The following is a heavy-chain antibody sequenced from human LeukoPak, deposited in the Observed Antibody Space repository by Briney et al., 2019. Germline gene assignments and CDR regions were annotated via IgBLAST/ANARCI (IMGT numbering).Heavy chain of an antibody. D-gene: IGHD6-19*01. J-gene: IGHJ5*02. CDR3: ARKGLQWLVQGNWFDP. V-gene: IGHV3-30*03. CDR1: GFTFSSYG. Sequence: GGSLRLSCAASGFTFSSYGMHWVRQAPGKGLEWVAVISYDGSNKYYADSVKGRFTISRDNSKNTLYLQMNSLRAEDTAVYYCARKGLQWLVQGNWFDPWGQGTLVTVSS. CDR2: ISYDGSNK.